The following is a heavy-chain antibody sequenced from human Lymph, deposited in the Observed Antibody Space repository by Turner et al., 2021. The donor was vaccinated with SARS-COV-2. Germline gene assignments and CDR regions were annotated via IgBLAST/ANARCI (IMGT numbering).Heavy chain of an antibody. CDR1: GGPMNSNY. CDR3: ARETVNNWVDP. CDR2: IYYRGST. D-gene: IGHD2-21*02. V-gene: IGHV4-59*01. Sequence: QVQLQESGPRLVKPLETLFLTCTVSGGPMNSNYWSWIRQPPGKLLEWIGYIYYRGSTNSDPSLKSRVTISVDTSKNQFSLKLTSVTAANTAIYYCARETVNNWVDPWGQGILVTVSS. J-gene: IGHJ5*02.